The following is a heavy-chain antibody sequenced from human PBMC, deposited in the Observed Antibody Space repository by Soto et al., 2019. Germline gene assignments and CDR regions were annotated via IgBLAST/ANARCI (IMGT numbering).Heavy chain of an antibody. Sequence: EVQLLESGGALVQPGGSLRLSCAASGFTFSSFAMYWVRQAPGKGLQWLSLISNSGGLTYYADSVKGRFTISRDNSKNTLYLQMKSLRADDTAGYFCANDAPWMGRNFDYWGQGAQVTVSS. D-gene: IGHD5-12*01. CDR1: GFTFSSFA. V-gene: IGHV3-23*01. J-gene: IGHJ4*02. CDR2: ISNSGGLT. CDR3: ANDAPWMGRNFDY.